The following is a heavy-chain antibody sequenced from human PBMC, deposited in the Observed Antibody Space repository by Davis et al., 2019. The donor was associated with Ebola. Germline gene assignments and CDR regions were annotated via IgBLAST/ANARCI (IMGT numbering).Heavy chain of an antibody. Sequence: GESLKISCAASGFTFSGSAMHWVRQASGKGLEWVGRIRSKANSYATAYAASVKGRFTISRDDSKNTAYLQMNSLKTEDTAVYYCTGSGLGKPDYWGQGTLVTVSS. J-gene: IGHJ4*02. D-gene: IGHD3-10*01. V-gene: IGHV3-73*01. CDR2: IRSKANSYAT. CDR3: TGSGLGKPDY. CDR1: GFTFSGSA.